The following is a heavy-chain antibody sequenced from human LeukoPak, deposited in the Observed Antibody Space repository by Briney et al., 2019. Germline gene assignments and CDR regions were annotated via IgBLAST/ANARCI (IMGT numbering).Heavy chain of an antibody. CDR1: GFTFSNYW. D-gene: IGHD4-11*01. J-gene: IGHJ4*02. CDR3: AKGGSKAPDY. Sequence: PGGSLRLSCTASGFTFSNYWMHWVRQAPGKGLVWVSRIHSDGSSTTYADSVKGRFTISRDNAKNTLYLQMNSLRAEDTAVYYCAKGGSKAPDYWGQGTLVTASS. CDR2: IHSDGSST. V-gene: IGHV3-74*01.